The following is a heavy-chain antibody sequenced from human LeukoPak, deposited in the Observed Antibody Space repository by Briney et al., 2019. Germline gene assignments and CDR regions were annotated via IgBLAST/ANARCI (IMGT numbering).Heavy chain of an antibody. CDR1: GVSISSYY. V-gene: IGHV4-59*08. J-gene: IGHJ6*02. Sequence: PSETLSLTCTVSGVSISSYYWSWIRQPPGKGLEWIGYIYYSGSTNYNPSLKSRVTISVDTSKNQFSLKLSSVTAADTAVYYCARHLKYYYYYGMDVWGQGTTVTVSS. CDR3: ARHLKYYYYYGMDV. CDR2: IYYSGST.